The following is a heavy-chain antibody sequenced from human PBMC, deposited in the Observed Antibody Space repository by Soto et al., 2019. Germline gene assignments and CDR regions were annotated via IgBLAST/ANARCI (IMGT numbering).Heavy chain of an antibody. D-gene: IGHD4-17*01. J-gene: IGHJ6*04. CDR1: GGTFSSYA. CDR2: IIPIFGTA. CDR3: ARGPYVLRVTQIYYYYGMDV. V-gene: IGHV1-69*12. Sequence: QVQLVQSGAEVKKPGSSVKVSCKASGGTFSSYAISWVRQAPGQGLEWMGGIIPIFGTANYAQKFQGRVTITADESTSTAYMELSSLRSEDTAVYYCARGPYVLRVTQIYYYYGMDVWGKGTTVTVSS.